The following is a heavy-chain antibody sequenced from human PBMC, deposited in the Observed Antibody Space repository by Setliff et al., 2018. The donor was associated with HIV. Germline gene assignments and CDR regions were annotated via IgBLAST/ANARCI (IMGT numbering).Heavy chain of an antibody. J-gene: IGHJ5*02. CDR1: GGSASNSRYY. Sequence: SETLSLTCTVSGGSASNSRYYWAWIRQPPGKGLEYIGFILNREITNYNPSLQSRVSISMDTSKNQFSLKLHSVTAADTAIYHCAKGGASSHWLGPWGQGTLVTVSS. V-gene: IGHV4-61*01. D-gene: IGHD3-16*01. CDR3: AKGGASSHWLGP. CDR2: ILNREIT.